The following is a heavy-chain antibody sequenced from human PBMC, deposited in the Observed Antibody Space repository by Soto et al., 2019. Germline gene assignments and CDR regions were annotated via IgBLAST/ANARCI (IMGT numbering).Heavy chain of an antibody. Sequence: QVQLVQSGAEVKKPGSSVKVSCKASGGTFSSYTISWVRQAPGQGLEWMGRIIPSLGIANYAQKIQGRVRITADKSASTAYMKLSSLRSEDTAVYYCARDRGESSGCFAYWGQGTLVTVAS. J-gene: IGHJ4*02. CDR1: GGTFSSYT. CDR2: IIPSLGIA. D-gene: IGHD3-22*01. V-gene: IGHV1-69*08. CDR3: ARDRGESSGCFAY.